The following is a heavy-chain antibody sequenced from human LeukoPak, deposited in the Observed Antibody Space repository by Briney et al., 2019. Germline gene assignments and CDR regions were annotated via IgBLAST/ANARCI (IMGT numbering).Heavy chain of an antibody. Sequence: SETLSLTCAVYGGSFSGYYWSWIRQPPGKGLEWIGYIYYSGSTNYNPSLKSRVTISVDTSKNQFSLKLSSVTAADTAVYYCARDRRDGYNFVGGYYYYMDVWGKGTTVTVSS. J-gene: IGHJ6*03. D-gene: IGHD5-24*01. CDR3: ARDRRDGYNFVGGYYYYMDV. V-gene: IGHV4-59*01. CDR1: GGSFSGYY. CDR2: IYYSGST.